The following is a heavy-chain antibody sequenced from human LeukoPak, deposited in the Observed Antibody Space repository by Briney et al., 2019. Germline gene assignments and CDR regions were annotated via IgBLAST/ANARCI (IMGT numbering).Heavy chain of an antibody. CDR1: GYTFSSYA. CDR3: AKDGRDIQNYYYHMDV. J-gene: IGHJ6*03. D-gene: IGHD5-12*01. V-gene: IGHV3-23*01. CDR2: ISGSGTTT. Sequence: GGSLRLSCAASGYTFSSYAMSWVRQAPGKGLEWVSDISGSGTTTFYADSVKGRFTISRDNSKNTLYLQMNSLRVADTAVYYCAKDGRDIQNYYYHMDVWGKGTTVPVSS.